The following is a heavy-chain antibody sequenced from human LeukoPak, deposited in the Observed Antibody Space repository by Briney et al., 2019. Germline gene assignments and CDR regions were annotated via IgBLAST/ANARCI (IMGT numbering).Heavy chain of an antibody. J-gene: IGHJ4*02. V-gene: IGHV4-39*07. CDR3: ARDRGDYIRTRTQFDY. CDR1: GGSISSSSYY. Sequence: PSETLSLTCTVSGGSISSSSYYWGWIRQPPGKGLEWIGSIYYSGSTYYNPSLKSRVTISVDTSKNQFSLKLSSVTAADTAVYYCARDRGDYIRTRTQFDYWGQGALVTVSS. D-gene: IGHD4-17*01. CDR2: IYYSGST.